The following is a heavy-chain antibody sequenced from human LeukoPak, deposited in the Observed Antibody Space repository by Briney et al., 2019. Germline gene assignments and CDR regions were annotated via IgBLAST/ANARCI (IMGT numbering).Heavy chain of an antibody. CDR2: IYYSGST. CDR3: ARTYYGDTAMVIRFDP. V-gene: IGHV4-39*01. Sequence: SETLSLTCTVSGGSISSYYWGWIRQPPGKGLEWIGSIYYSGSTYYNPSLKSRVTISVDTSKNQFSLKLSSVTAADTAVYYCARTYYGDTAMVIRFDPWGQGTLVTVSS. D-gene: IGHD5-18*01. J-gene: IGHJ5*02. CDR1: GGSISSYY.